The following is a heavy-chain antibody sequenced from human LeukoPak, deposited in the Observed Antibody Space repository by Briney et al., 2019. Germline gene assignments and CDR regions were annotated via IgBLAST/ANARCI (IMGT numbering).Heavy chain of an antibody. Sequence: PSETLSHTCTVSGSSISSTSSYWGWIRQPPGKGLEWIGSMYYSGSTYYNPSLKSRVTMSVDTSKNQFSLKLSSVTAADTAVYYCARGPPDCTITSCYAFDAFDIWGQGTMVTVSS. CDR2: MYYSGST. D-gene: IGHD2-2*01. CDR3: ARGPPDCTITSCYAFDAFDI. V-gene: IGHV4-39*07. CDR1: GSSISSTSSY. J-gene: IGHJ3*02.